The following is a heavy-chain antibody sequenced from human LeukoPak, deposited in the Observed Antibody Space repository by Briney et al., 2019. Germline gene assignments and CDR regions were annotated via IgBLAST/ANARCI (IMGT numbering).Heavy chain of an antibody. Sequence: PGGSQRLSCAAAGFTFSNYGIHWVRQAPGKGLEWGAVISKDGSNKDYADSVKGRFIISRDNSKNTLYLQMNSLRAEGTAVYYCARDRSGIYDAFDIWGQGTMVTVSS. J-gene: IGHJ3*02. D-gene: IGHD1-14*01. CDR2: ISKDGSNK. V-gene: IGHV3-30*03. CDR3: ARDRSGIYDAFDI. CDR1: GFTFSNYG.